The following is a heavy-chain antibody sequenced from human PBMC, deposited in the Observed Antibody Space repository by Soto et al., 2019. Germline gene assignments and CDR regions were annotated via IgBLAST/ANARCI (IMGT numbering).Heavy chain of an antibody. J-gene: IGHJ6*02. CDR1: GYTLTELS. D-gene: IGHD5-18*01. Sequence: GASVKVSCKVSGYTLTELSMHWVRQAPGKGLEWMGGFDPEDGETIYAQKFQGRVTMTEDTSTDTAYMELSSLRSEDTAVYYCATSRYSYGYSLYYYYGMDVWGQGTTVTV. CDR2: FDPEDGET. V-gene: IGHV1-24*01. CDR3: ATSRYSYGYSLYYYYGMDV.